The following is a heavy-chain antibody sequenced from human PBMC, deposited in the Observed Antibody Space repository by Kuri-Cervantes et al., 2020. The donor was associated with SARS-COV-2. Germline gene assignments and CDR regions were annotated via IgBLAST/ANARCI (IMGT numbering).Heavy chain of an antibody. J-gene: IGHJ4*02. CDR2: VSWNGSRT. Sequence: AGSLRLSWAPSGFTFSNSDMNWVRQPPGKGLEWVSGVSWNGSRTHYANSVKGRFIISRDNSRNFLYQQMNSLRPEDMAVYYCVRHKAAAGRVAPDWGQGTLVTVSS. D-gene: IGHD6-13*01. CDR3: VRHKAAAGRVAPD. V-gene: IGHV3-19*01. CDR1: GFTFSNSD.